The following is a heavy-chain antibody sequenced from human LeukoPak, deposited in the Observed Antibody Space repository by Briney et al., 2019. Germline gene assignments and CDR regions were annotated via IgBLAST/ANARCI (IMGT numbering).Heavy chain of an antibody. CDR2: ISGSGGST. V-gene: IGHV3-23*01. CDR3: AKGEDSSGYSPPLFQH. J-gene: IGHJ1*01. D-gene: IGHD3-22*01. Sequence: GGSLRLSCAASGFTFDDYAMHWVRQAPGKGLEWVSAISGSGGSTYYADSVKGRFTISRDNSKNTLYLQMNSLRAEDTAVYYCAKGEDSSGYSPPLFQHWGQGTLVTVSS. CDR1: GFTFDDYA.